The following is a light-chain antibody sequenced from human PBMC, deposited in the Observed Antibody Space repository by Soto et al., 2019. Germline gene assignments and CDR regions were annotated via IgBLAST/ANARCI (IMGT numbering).Light chain of an antibody. CDR1: SSDVGGYNY. CDR3: SSYTSSCTLYV. Sequence: QSALTQPASVSGSPGQSITISCTGTSSDVGGYNYVSWYQQHPGKAPKLMIYDVSNRPSGVSNRFSGSKSGNTASLTISGLQAEDEADYYCSSYTSSCTLYVFGTGTQLTVL. V-gene: IGLV2-14*01. J-gene: IGLJ1*01. CDR2: DVS.